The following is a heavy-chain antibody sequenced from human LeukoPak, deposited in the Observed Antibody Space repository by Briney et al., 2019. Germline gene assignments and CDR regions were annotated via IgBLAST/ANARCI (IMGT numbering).Heavy chain of an antibody. CDR3: ARGYSDSSGYPDY. V-gene: IGHV3-48*02. D-gene: IGHD3-22*01. CDR2: ISTSSSTI. CDR1: GFTVSSNY. Sequence: GGSLRLSCAASGFTVSSNYMSWVRQAPGKGLEWVSFISTSSSTIYYTDSVKGRFTISRDNAKNSLYLQMNSLRDEDTAVYYCARGYSDSSGYPDYWGQGTLVTVSS. J-gene: IGHJ4*02.